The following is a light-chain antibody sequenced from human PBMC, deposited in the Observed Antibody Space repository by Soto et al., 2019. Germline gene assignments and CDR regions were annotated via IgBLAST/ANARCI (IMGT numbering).Light chain of an antibody. V-gene: IGKV3-20*01. CDR2: GAS. J-gene: IGKJ1*01. CDR1: QTINSGY. Sequence: VLTQSPGTLSLSPGERATLSCRASQTINSGYLAWYQQRPGQAPRLFIYGASSRAAGIPDRFSGSGSGTDFSLNISRLEPEDSAVYYCQQYGSAPRTFGQGTKVDIK. CDR3: QQYGSAPRT.